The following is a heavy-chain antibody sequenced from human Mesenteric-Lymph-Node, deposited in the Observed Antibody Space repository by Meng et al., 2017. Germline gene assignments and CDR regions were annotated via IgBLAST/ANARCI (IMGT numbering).Heavy chain of an antibody. D-gene: IGHD3-22*01. Sequence: GGSLRLSCAASGFTLSSYWMHWVRQAPGRGLVWVSRINSDGSDTSYADSVKGRFTISRDNAKNSLYLQMNSLRAEDTAVYYCAGYYYDSSGYYEGIDYWGQGTLVTVSS. CDR3: AGYYYDSSGYYEGIDY. V-gene: IGHV3-74*01. J-gene: IGHJ4*02. CDR1: GFTLSSYW. CDR2: INSDGSDT.